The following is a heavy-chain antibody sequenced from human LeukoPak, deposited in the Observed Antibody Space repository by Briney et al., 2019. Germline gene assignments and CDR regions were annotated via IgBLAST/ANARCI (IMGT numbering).Heavy chain of an antibody. D-gene: IGHD2-15*01. CDR2: ISYDGSNK. V-gene: IGHV3-30*03. Sequence: GGSLRLSCAASGFTFSTYGMHWVRQAPGKGLEWVAVISYDGSNKYYADSVKGRFTISRDNSKNTLYLQMNSLRAEDTAVYYCAREGLLWGQGTLVTVSS. J-gene: IGHJ4*02. CDR1: GFTFSTYG. CDR3: AREGLL.